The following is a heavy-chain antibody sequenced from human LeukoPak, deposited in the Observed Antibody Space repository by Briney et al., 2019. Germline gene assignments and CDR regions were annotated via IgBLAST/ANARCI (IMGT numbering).Heavy chain of an antibody. CDR3: AIQSRILTGYQYYFDY. Sequence: GGSLRLSCAASGFTFSSYGMHWVRQAPGKGLEWVAVIWYDGSNKYYADSVKGRFTISRDNSKNTLYLQMNSLRAEDTAVYYCAIQSRILTGYQYYFDYWGQGTLVNVSS. CDR2: IWYDGSNK. V-gene: IGHV3-33*01. D-gene: IGHD3-9*01. CDR1: GFTFSSYG. J-gene: IGHJ4*02.